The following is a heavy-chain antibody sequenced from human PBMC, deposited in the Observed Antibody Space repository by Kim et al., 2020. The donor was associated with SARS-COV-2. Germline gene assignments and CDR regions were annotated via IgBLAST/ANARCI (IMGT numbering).Heavy chain of an antibody. Sequence: ASVKVSCKASGYTFTGYYMHWVRQAPGQGLEWMGWINPNSGGTNYAQKFQGWVTMTRDTSISTAYMELSRLRSDDTAVYYCARGLPGIAVAGTGWDWFDPWGQGTLVTVSS. J-gene: IGHJ5*02. V-gene: IGHV1-2*04. CDR2: INPNSGGT. D-gene: IGHD6-19*01. CDR1: GYTFTGYY. CDR3: ARGLPGIAVAGTGWDWFDP.